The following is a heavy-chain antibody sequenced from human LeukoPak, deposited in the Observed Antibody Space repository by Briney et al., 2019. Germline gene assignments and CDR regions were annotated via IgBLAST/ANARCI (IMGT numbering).Heavy chain of an antibody. CDR1: GYTFTSYG. CDR2: ISAYNGNT. V-gene: IGHV1-18*01. J-gene: IGHJ4*02. Sequence: GASVTVSCKASGYTFTSYGISWVRQAPGQGLEWMGWISAYNGNTNYAQKLQGRVTMTTDTSTSTAYMELRSLRSDDTAVYYCARVYYDSSGYYGGDYWGQGTLVTVSS. D-gene: IGHD3-22*01. CDR3: ARVYYDSSGYYGGDY.